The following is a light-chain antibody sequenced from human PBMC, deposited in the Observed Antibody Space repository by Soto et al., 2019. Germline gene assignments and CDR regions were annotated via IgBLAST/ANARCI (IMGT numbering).Light chain of an antibody. Sequence: DIVITQSTDSLAVSLGERATINCKSSQSVLHSSDNKNYLAWYQQKPVQPPNLLISWASTRESGVPARFSGSGSWTDFNITINSLQAEDVAVYYCQQFYFFPYTFGQGTQLEIK. CDR3: QQFYFFPYT. CDR2: WAS. J-gene: IGKJ5*01. CDR1: QSVLHSSDNKNY. V-gene: IGKV4-1*01.